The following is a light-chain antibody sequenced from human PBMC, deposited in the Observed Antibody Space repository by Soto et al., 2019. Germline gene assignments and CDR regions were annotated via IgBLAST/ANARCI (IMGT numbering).Light chain of an antibody. Sequence: DIQMTQSPPSLSAYVGDRVTITCRASQSISSWLAWYQQKPGKAPKVLIYDASNLEYGVPSRFSGSGFGTEFILTISSLQPDDFATYCCQHYGGMWTFGQGTKVDIK. J-gene: IGKJ1*01. CDR1: QSISSW. V-gene: IGKV1-5*01. CDR3: QHYGGMWT. CDR2: DAS.